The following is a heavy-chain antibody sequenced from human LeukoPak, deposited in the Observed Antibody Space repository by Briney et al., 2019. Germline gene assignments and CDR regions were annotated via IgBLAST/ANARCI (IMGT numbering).Heavy chain of an antibody. D-gene: IGHD3-22*01. Sequence: SETLSLTCAVYGGSFMGYYWSWIRQPPGKGLEWIGEINHSGSTNYNPSLKSRVTISVDTSKNQFSLKLSSVTAADTAVYYCARGHGYYYDSSGYYIDYWGQGTLVTVSS. V-gene: IGHV4-34*01. CDR3: ARGHGYYYDSSGYYIDY. CDR1: GGSFMGYY. CDR2: INHSGST. J-gene: IGHJ4*02.